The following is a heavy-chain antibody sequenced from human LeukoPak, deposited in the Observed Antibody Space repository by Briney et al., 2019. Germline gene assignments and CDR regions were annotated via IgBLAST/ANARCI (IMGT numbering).Heavy chain of an antibody. CDR1: GGSFSVYY. Sequence: SETLSLTCAVYGGSFSVYYWTWIRQPPGKGLEWIGEINHSGSTNYNPSLKSRVTLSEDTSKNQFSLRLSSVTAADTAIYYCAVFVDTTMFPFFDYWGQGTLVTVSS. J-gene: IGHJ4*02. V-gene: IGHV4-34*01. CDR3: AVFVDTTMFPFFDY. D-gene: IGHD5-18*01. CDR2: INHSGST.